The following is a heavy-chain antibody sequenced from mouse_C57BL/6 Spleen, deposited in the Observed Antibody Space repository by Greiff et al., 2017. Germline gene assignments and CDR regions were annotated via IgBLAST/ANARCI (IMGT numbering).Heavy chain of an antibody. CDR3: ARLGADGDAMDY. CDR2: IRNKANGYTT. J-gene: IGHJ4*01. Sequence: EVKLMESGGGLVQPGGSLSLSCAASGFTFTDYYMSWVRQPPGKALEWLGFIRNKANGYTTEYSASVKGRFTISRDNSQSILYLQMNALGAEDSATYDCARLGADGDAMDYWGQGTSVTVAS. V-gene: IGHV7-3*01. CDR1: GFTFTDYY.